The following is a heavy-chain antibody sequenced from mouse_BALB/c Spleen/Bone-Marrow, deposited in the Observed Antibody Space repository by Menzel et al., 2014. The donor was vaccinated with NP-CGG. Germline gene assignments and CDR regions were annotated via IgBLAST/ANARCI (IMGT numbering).Heavy chain of an antibody. J-gene: IGHJ3*01. D-gene: IGHD1-1*01. Sequence: LVESGPELVKPGASVKMSCKASGYTFTSYVMHWVKQKPGQGLEWIGYINPYNDGTKYNEKFKGKATLTSDKSSSTAYMELSSLTSEDSAVYYCAEGDYYGSSWFAYWGQGTLVTVSA. CDR3: AEGDYYGSSWFAY. CDR2: INPYNDGT. V-gene: IGHV1-14*01. CDR1: GYTFTSYV.